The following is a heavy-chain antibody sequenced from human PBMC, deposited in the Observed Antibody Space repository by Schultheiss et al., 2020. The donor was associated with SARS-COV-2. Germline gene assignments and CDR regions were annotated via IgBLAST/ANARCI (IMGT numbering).Heavy chain of an antibody. CDR3: ATDRVGPTTDFDH. J-gene: IGHJ4*02. D-gene: IGHD1-26*01. CDR2: ISSSGSTI. CDR1: GFTFSSYS. Sequence: GGSLRLSCAASGFTFSSYSMNWVRQAPGKGLEWVSYISSSGSTIYYADSVKGRFTISRDNAKNSLYLQMNSLRAEDTAVYFCATDRVGPTTDFDHWGQGTLVTVSS. V-gene: IGHV3-48*04.